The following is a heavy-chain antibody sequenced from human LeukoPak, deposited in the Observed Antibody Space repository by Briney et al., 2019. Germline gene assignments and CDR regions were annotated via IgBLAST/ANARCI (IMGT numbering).Heavy chain of an antibody. J-gene: IGHJ5*02. D-gene: IGHD2-15*01. CDR1: GYTLTELS. V-gene: IGHV1-24*01. Sequence: ASVKVSCKVSGYTLTELSMHWVRQAPGKGLEWMGGFDPEDGETIYAQKFQGRVTMTEDTSTDTAYMELSSLRSEDTAVYYCATDRYCSGGSCYSGVDWFDPWDQGTLVTVSS. CDR2: FDPEDGET. CDR3: ATDRYCSGGSCYSGVDWFDP.